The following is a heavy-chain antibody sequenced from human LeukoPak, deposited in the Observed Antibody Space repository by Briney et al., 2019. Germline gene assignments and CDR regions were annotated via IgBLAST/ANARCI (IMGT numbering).Heavy chain of an antibody. Sequence: SETLSLTCTVSGGSISSGSYYWSWVRQPAGKGLEWIGRIYTSGSTNYNPSHKSRVTISVDTSKNQFSLKLSSVTAADTAVYYCAADTNYWGQGTLVTVS. V-gene: IGHV4-61*02. CDR2: IYTSGST. D-gene: IGHD2-2*01. J-gene: IGHJ4*02. CDR1: GGSISSGSYY. CDR3: AADTNY.